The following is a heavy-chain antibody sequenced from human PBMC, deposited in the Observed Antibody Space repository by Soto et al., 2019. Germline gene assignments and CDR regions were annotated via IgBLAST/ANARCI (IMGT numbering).Heavy chain of an antibody. CDR3: ASYRYDY. CDR1: GDSISSNSAA. Sequence: PSQTLSLTCAISGDSISSNSAAWNWIRQSLSRGFEWLGRTYYRSRWYHDYAVSVKSRIIINPDTSKNQVSLQLNSVTPDDTAVYYCASYRYDYWGQGTVVTVSS. V-gene: IGHV6-1*01. J-gene: IGHJ4*02. CDR2: TYYRSRWYH. D-gene: IGHD4-4*01.